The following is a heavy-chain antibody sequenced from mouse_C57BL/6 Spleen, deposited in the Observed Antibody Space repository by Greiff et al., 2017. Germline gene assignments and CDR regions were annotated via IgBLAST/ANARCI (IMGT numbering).Heavy chain of an antibody. CDR3: ARAQLRVYYYAMDY. Sequence: VQLQQPGAELVKPGASVKMSCKASGYTFTSYWLTWVKQRPGQGLEWIGDIYPGRGSTNYNEKFKSKATLTVDTSSSTAYMQLSSLTSEDSAVYYCARAQLRVYYYAMDYWGQGTSVTVSS. J-gene: IGHJ4*01. D-gene: IGHD1-1*01. V-gene: IGHV1-55*01. CDR2: IYPGRGST. CDR1: GYTFTSYW.